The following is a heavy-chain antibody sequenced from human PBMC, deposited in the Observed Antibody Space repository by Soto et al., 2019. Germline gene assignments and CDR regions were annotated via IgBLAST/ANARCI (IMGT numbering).Heavy chain of an antibody. CDR3: ARGSPKGYGTSWFDY. CDR1: RFTFSTYW. J-gene: IGHJ4*02. V-gene: IGHV3-7*01. Sequence: EVQLVESGGGLVQPGGSLRLSCAASRFTFSTYWMSWVRQAPGKGLEWVANIKHDGSDKYYVDSVKGRFTISRDNAXXSLYLQMNSLRAEDTAVYYCARGSPKGYGTSWFDYWGQGTLVTVSS. CDR2: IKHDGSDK. D-gene: IGHD6-13*01.